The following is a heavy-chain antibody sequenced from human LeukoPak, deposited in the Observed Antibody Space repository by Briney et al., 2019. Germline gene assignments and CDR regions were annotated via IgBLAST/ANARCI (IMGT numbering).Heavy chain of an antibody. J-gene: IGHJ5*02. D-gene: IGHD3-10*01. V-gene: IGHV3-21*01. CDR1: GFTFKNHA. CDR2: INKDGDST. Sequence: GGSLRLSCAASGFTFKNHAMNWVRQAPGKGLEWVSSINKDGDSTKYADSLQGRFTISRDNAKNSLYLQMNSLRVEDTAVYYCARVPSGSGSYLWWFDPWGQGTLVTVSS. CDR3: ARVPSGSGSYLWWFDP.